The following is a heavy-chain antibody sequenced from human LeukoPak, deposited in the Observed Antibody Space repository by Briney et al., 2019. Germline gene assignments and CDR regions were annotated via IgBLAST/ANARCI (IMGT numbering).Heavy chain of an antibody. J-gene: IGHJ3*02. Sequence: SETLSLTCTVSGGSISSYYWSWIRQPAGKGLEWIGRIYTSGSTNYNPSLKSRVTMSVDTSKNQFSLKLSSVTAADTAVYYCARLTGDGYSPQDSFDIWGQGTMVTVSS. CDR2: IYTSGST. CDR3: ARLTGDGYSPQDSFDI. CDR1: GGSISSYY. V-gene: IGHV4-4*07. D-gene: IGHD5-24*01.